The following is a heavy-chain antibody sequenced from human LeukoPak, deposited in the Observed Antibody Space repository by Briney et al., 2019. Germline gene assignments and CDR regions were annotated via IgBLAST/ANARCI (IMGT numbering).Heavy chain of an antibody. Sequence: GGSLRLSCAASGFIVSINSMSWVCQAPGKGLEWVSTIYRGGSTYYADSVTDRFTISRDNSKNTLYLQMDSLRVEDTAVYYCARDEWHDFWSGIHIYWGQGTLVTVSS. CDR1: GFIVSINS. D-gene: IGHD3-3*01. V-gene: IGHV3-66*01. J-gene: IGHJ4*02. CDR3: ARDEWHDFWSGIHIY. CDR2: IYRGGST.